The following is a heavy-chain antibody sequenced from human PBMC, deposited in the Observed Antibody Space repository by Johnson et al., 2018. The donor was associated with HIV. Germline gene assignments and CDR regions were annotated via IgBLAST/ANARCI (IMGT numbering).Heavy chain of an antibody. J-gene: IGHJ3*02. Sequence: QVQLVESGGGVVQPGRSLRLSCTASGFTFSTYAMHWVRRAPGKGLEWVAFISYDGNNKYYADSVTGRFTFSRDNSKNTLYLQMNSLRPEDTAVYYCARDQDLWGFDAFDIWGQGTMITVSS. CDR1: GFTFSTYA. CDR2: ISYDGNNK. CDR3: ARDQDLWGFDAFDI. D-gene: IGHD3-16*01. V-gene: IGHV3-30*03.